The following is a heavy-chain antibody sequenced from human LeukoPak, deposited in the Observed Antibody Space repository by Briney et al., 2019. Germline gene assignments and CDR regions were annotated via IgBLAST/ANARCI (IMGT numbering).Heavy chain of an antibody. Sequence: GGSLRLSCAASGFTFDDYAMHWVRQAPGKGLEWVSLISGDGGSTYYGDSVKGRFTISRDNSKNSLYPQMNSLGTEDTALYYCAKDSSGYYYVFRHWGQGTLVTVSS. V-gene: IGHV3-43*02. CDR3: AKDSSGYYYVFRH. CDR2: ISGDGGST. CDR1: GFTFDDYA. D-gene: IGHD3-22*01. J-gene: IGHJ1*01.